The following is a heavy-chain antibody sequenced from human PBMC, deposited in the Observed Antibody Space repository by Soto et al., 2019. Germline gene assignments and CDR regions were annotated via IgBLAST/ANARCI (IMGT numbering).Heavy chain of an antibody. Sequence: ASVKVSCKASGYTFTSYYMHWVRQAPGQGLEWMGIINPSGGSTSYAQKFQGRVTMTRDTSTSTVYMELSSLRAEDTAVYYCARVFPCGGDCYGLDYWGQGTLVTVSS. CDR1: GYTFTSYY. CDR3: ARVFPCGGDCYGLDY. V-gene: IGHV1-46*01. D-gene: IGHD2-21*02. J-gene: IGHJ4*02. CDR2: INPSGGST.